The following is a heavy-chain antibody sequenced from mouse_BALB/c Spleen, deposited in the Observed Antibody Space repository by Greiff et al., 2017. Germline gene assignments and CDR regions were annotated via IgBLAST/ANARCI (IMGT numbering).Heavy chain of an antibody. CDR2: IYPGNGDT. CDR1: GYTFTSYN. D-gene: IGHD2-4*01. V-gene: IGHV1-12*01. Sequence: QVQLQQPGAELVKPGASVKMSCKASGYTFTSYNMHWVKQTPGQGLEWIGAIYPGNGDTSYNQKFKGKATLTADKSSSTAYMQLSSLTSEDSAVYYCARPMITTGNWYFDVWGAGTTVTVSS. CDR3: ARPMITTGNWYFDV. J-gene: IGHJ1*01.